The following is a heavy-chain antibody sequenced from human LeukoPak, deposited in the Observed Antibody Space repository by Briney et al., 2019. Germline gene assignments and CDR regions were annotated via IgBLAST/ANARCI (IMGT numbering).Heavy chain of an antibody. D-gene: IGHD3-3*01. V-gene: IGHV3-64*01. CDR3: ARDETYYDFWSGYQMYYYYGMDV. J-gene: IGHJ6*02. CDR2: ISSNGGST. Sequence: PGGSLRLSCAAFGFTFSSYAMHWVRQAPGKGLEYVSAISSNGGSTYYANSVKGRFTISRDNSKNTLSIQMGSLRAEDMAVYYWARDETYYDFWSGYQMYYYYGMDVWGQGTTVTVSS. CDR1: GFTFSSYA.